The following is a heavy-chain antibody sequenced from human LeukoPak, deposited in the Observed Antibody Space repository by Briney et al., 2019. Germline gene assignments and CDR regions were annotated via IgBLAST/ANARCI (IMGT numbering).Heavy chain of an antibody. J-gene: IGHJ5*02. D-gene: IGHD4-17*01. CDR3: ARDYGDYIWFDP. CDR1: GFTFSSYS. Sequence: GGSLRLSCAASGFTFSSYSMNGVRQARGKGLEGVSFISSCCSTIYYAYSVKVRFTISRDNAKNSLYLQMNSLRDEDTAVYYCARDYGDYIWFDPWGQGTLVTVSS. V-gene: IGHV3-48*02. CDR2: ISSCCSTI.